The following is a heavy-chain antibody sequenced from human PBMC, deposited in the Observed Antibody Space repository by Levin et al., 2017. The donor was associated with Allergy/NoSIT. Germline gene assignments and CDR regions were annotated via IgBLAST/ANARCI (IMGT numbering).Heavy chain of an antibody. CDR2: IVPVLGVT. D-gene: IGHD3-10*01. V-gene: IGHV1-69*04. CDR3: AIERASYYGSGNDQPVPGFDY. J-gene: IGHJ4*02. CDR1: GGTFTSDS. Sequence: SVKVSCKASGGTFTSDSFTWVRQAPGQGLEWMGRIVPVLGVTNNAQKFQGRLTMTADKSTSTVHMDLSSLKSEDTAVYYCAIERASYYGSGNDQPVPGFDYWGQGTRVTVSS.